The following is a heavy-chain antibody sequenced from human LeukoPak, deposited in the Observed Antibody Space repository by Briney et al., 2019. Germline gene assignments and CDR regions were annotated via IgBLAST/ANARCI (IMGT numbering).Heavy chain of an antibody. CDR2: INHSGST. CDR1: GGSFSAYY. Sequence: PSETLSLTCAVYGGSFSAYYWSWIRQPPGKGLEWIGEINHSGSTNYNPSLKSRVTISVDTSKNQFSLKLSSVTAADTAVYYCARNWGSGGSYLFDYWGQGRLVTVSS. CDR3: ARNWGSGGSYLFDY. J-gene: IGHJ4*02. D-gene: IGHD6-19*01. V-gene: IGHV4-34*01.